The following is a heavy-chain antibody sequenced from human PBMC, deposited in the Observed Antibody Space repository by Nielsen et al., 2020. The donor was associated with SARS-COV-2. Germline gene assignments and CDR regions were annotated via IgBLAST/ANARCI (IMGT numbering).Heavy chain of an antibody. CDR3: ARVLLTRRIYCSGGSCYSGSCDY. Sequence: SETLSLTCAVYGASFSGYYWSWIRQTPGKGLEWVGQIDHVRITNYNPSLKSRVTISVDTSKNQFSLKLNSMTAADTAVYYCARVLLTRRIYCSGGSCYSGSCDYWGQGTLVT. CDR2: IDHVRIT. V-gene: IGHV4-34*01. J-gene: IGHJ4*02. D-gene: IGHD2-15*01. CDR1: GASFSGYY.